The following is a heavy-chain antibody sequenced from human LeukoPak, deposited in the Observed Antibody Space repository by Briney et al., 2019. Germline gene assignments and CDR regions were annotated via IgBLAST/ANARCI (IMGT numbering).Heavy chain of an antibody. CDR1: RFTFSSYW. V-gene: IGHV3-74*01. CDR2: INSDGSST. J-gene: IGHJ4*02. CDR3: ARDRGEYYFDS. Sequence: PGGSLRLSCAASRFTFSSYWMHWVRHAPGKGLVWVSRINSDGSSTNYADSVKGRFTISRDDAKNTLYLQLNSLRAEDTAVYYCARDRGEYYFDSWGQGTLVTVSS. D-gene: IGHD3-10*01.